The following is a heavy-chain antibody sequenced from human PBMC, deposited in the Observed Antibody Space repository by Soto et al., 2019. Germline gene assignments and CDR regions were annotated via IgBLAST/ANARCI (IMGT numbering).Heavy chain of an antibody. CDR1: GYTFTGYY. Sequence: QVQLVQSGAEVKKPGASVKVSCKASGYTFTGYYMHWVRQAPGQGLEWMGWINPNSGGTNYAQKFQGRVTMTRDTSISTAYMELSRLRSDDTAVYYCARYGPGHSSGYPYYFDYWGQGTLVTVSS. CDR3: ARYGPGHSSGYPYYFDY. CDR2: INPNSGGT. V-gene: IGHV1-2*02. J-gene: IGHJ4*02. D-gene: IGHD3-22*01.